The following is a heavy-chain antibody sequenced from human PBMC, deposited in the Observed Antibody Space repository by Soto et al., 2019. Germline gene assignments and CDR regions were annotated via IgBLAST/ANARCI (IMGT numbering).Heavy chain of an antibody. V-gene: IGHV3-23*01. CDR2: ISGSGGSS. J-gene: IGHJ5*02. CDR3: AKDIVVVVAATRRPSWFDP. CDR1: GCTFSSYA. D-gene: IGHD2-15*01. Sequence: EVQLLESGGGLVQPGGSLRLSCAASGCTFSSYAMSWVRQVPGKGLVWVSAISGSGGSSYYADSVKGRFTISRDNSKNTLYLQMNSLRAEDTAVYYCAKDIVVVVAATRRPSWFDPWGQGTLVTVSS.